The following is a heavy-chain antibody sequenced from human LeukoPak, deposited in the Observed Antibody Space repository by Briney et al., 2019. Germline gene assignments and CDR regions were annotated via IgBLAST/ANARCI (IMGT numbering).Heavy chain of an antibody. CDR2: INPSGGST. CDR3: AREYYYDSSGYPSNDY. V-gene: IGHV1-46*01. Sequence: ASVKVSCKASGYTFTGYYMHWVRQAPGQGLEWMGIINPSGGSTSYAQKFQGRVTMTRDTSTSTVYMELSSLRSEDTAVYYCAREYYYDSSGYPSNDYWGQGTLVTVSS. D-gene: IGHD3-22*01. J-gene: IGHJ4*02. CDR1: GYTFTGYY.